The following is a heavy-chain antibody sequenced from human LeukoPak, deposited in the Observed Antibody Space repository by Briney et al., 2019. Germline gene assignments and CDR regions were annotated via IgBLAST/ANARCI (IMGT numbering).Heavy chain of an antibody. CDR3: AREGGFYRPLDY. J-gene: IGHJ4*02. CDR2: IIPIFGTA. CDR1: GGTFSSYA. Sequence: ASVKVSCKASGGTFSSYAISWVRQAPGHGLEWMGGIIPIFGTANYAQKFQGRVTITADESTSTAYMDLSSLRSEDTAVYYCAREGGFYRPLDYSGQGTLVTVSS. D-gene: IGHD3-3*01. V-gene: IGHV1-69*01.